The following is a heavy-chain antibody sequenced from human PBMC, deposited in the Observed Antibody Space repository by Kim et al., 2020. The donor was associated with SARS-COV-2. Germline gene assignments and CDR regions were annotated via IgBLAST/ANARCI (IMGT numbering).Heavy chain of an antibody. D-gene: IGHD2-2*01. Sequence: GGSLRLSCVASGFTFDDYAMLWVRHVPGRGLECVSGISWNSANIVYVDSVRGRFTISRDNAKNSLYLEMNSMRPDDTGLYYCAKDMESSSWSTLDHWGQGTLVTVSS. V-gene: IGHV3-9*01. CDR1: GFTFDDYA. J-gene: IGHJ4*02. CDR2: ISWNSANI. CDR3: AKDMESSSWSTLDH.